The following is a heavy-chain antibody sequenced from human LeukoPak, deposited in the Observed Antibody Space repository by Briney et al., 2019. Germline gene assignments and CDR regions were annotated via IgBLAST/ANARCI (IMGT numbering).Heavy chain of an antibody. CDR3: ASAWEWLVLG. Sequence: SETLSLTCTVSGGSISGYYWSWIRQPPGKGLEWIAYIYYNGISNYNPSLKSRVIISVDSSKNQFSLKLTSVTAADTAVYYCASAWEWLVLGWGQGTLVTVSS. V-gene: IGHV4-59*01. CDR1: GGSISGYY. J-gene: IGHJ4*02. CDR2: IYYNGIS. D-gene: IGHD6-19*01.